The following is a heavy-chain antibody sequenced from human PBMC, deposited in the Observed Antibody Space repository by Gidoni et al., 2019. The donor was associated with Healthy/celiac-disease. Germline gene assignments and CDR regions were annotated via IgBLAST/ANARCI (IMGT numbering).Heavy chain of an antibody. CDR1: GGTFSSYT. D-gene: IGHD2-21*02. CDR3: ARGTGGVYCGGDCYLDY. CDR2: IIPILGIA. V-gene: IGHV1-69*02. Sequence: QVQLVQSGAEVKKPGSSVKVSCKASGGTFSSYTISWVRQAPGQGLEWMGRIIPILGIANYAQKFQGRVTITADKSTSTAYMELSSLRSEDTAVYYCARGTGGVYCGGDCYLDYWGQGTLVTVSS. J-gene: IGHJ4*02.